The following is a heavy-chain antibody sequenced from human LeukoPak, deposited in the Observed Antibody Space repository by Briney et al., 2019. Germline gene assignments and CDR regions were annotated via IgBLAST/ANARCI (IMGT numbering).Heavy chain of an antibody. CDR2: ISSSSSTV. D-gene: IGHD1-26*01. CDR3: ARETAYSFDY. Sequence: GGSLRLSCAISGFTFSACELTWVRQAPGKGLEWVSYISSSSSTVYYADSVKGRFTISRDNAKNSLYLQMNSLRDEDTAVYYCARETAYSFDYWGQGTLVTVSS. J-gene: IGHJ4*02. CDR1: GFTFSACE. V-gene: IGHV3-48*02.